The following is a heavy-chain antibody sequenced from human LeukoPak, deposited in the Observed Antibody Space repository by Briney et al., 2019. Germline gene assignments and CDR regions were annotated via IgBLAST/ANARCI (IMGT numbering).Heavy chain of an antibody. D-gene: IGHD6-13*01. CDR3: ASMNSSSWYFRLN. CDR2: IYHSGST. Sequence: PSETLSLTCTVSGYSISSGYYWGWIRQPPGKGLEWIGSIYHSGSTYYNPSLKSRVTISVDTSKNQFSLELSSVTAADTAVYYCASMNSSSWYFRLNWGQGTLVTVSS. CDR1: GYSISSGYY. V-gene: IGHV4-38-2*02. J-gene: IGHJ4*02.